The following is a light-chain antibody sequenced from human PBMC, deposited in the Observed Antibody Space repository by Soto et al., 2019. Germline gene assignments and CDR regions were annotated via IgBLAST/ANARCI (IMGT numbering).Light chain of an antibody. V-gene: IGKV3-15*01. Sequence: EIAMTQSPATLSVSPGERATLSCRASQSISTNLAWYQQKPGQAPRLLIYDASTRDTGVPARFSGSGSGTDFTLTISSLQSEDFAVYFCQQYNNWPPLTFGGGTKVDMK. J-gene: IGKJ4*01. CDR2: DAS. CDR1: QSISTN. CDR3: QQYNNWPPLT.